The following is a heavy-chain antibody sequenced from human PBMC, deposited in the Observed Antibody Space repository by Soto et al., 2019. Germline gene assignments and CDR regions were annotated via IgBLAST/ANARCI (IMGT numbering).Heavy chain of an antibody. Sequence: GGSLRLSCAASGFTFNNYPMHWVRQALGKGLEYVSAISWNGGSTYYANSVKGRFTISRDNSKNMLYLQMGSLRAEDMAVYYCARVQRGDYSYYYMDVWGKGTTVTVSS. J-gene: IGHJ6*03. CDR2: ISWNGGST. CDR3: ARVQRGDYSYYYMDV. V-gene: IGHV3-64*01. CDR1: GFTFNNYP.